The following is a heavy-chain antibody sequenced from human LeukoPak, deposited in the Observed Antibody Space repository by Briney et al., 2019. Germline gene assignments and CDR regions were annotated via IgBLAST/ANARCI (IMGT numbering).Heavy chain of an antibody. CDR1: GYSISSGYY. J-gene: IGHJ4*02. CDR3: ATDFWSGTNIIDY. CDR2: IYHNGST. V-gene: IGHV4-38-2*02. D-gene: IGHD3-3*01. Sequence: PAETLSLTCTVSGYSISSGYYWGWLRPPPGKGLEWIGNIYHNGSTDYNPSLKSRVTISADTSKNQFSLKLSSVTAADTAVYYCATDFWSGTNIIDYWGQGTLVTVSS.